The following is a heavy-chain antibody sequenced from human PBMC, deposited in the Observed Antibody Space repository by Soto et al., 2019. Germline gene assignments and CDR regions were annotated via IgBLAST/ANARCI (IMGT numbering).Heavy chain of an antibody. CDR1: GGSINSYY. Sequence: SETLSLPCTVSGGSINSYYWSWIRQPPGKGLEWIGYIHYSGSTNYNPSLKSRVTMSVDTSKNQFSLKLSSPTAADTAVYYCVIVLVTIFGVGRNNWFDPWGQGTLVTVSS. D-gene: IGHD3-3*01. V-gene: IGHV4-59*12. CDR3: VIVLVTIFGVGRNNWFDP. CDR2: IHYSGST. J-gene: IGHJ5*02.